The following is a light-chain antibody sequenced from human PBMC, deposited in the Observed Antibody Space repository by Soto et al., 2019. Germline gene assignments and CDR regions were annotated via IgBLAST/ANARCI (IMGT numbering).Light chain of an antibody. Sequence: DIQMTQSPSSLSASVGDRVTITCRASQSINTYLNWYQKKPGKAPKLLIYAASILQSGVPARFSGSGSETGFTFTISSLQPEDFAAYYCQQSCRSPLTFGGGTKVEIK. CDR2: AAS. V-gene: IGKV1-39*01. J-gene: IGKJ4*01. CDR1: QSINTY. CDR3: QQSCRSPLT.